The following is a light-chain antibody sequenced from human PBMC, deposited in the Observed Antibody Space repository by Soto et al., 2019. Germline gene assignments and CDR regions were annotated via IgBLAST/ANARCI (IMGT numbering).Light chain of an antibody. CDR1: QAIGND. J-gene: IGKJ1*01. V-gene: IGKV1-17*01. CDR2: AAS. CDR3: LQHKSYPRT. Sequence: DIQMTQSPSSLSASIGDRVTITCRASQAIGNDLGWYQQKPGKAPKRLIYAASSLQSGVPSRFSGSGSGTEFTLTISSLQPEDSAAYYCLQHKSYPRTFGQGTKVEIK.